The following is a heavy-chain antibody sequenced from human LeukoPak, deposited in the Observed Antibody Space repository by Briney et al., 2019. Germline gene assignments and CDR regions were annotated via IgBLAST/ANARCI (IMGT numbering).Heavy chain of an antibody. Sequence: PGGSLRLSCAGSGFTFSNYAMSWVRQAPGKGLEWVSSISGGGITTYYADSAKGRSTISRDNSKNTMFLQMNSLRVDDTAVYYCPRQSYASGWNPFDHWGQGILVTVSS. D-gene: IGHD6-19*01. CDR1: GFTFSNYA. J-gene: IGHJ4*02. CDR2: ISGGGITT. V-gene: IGHV3-23*01. CDR3: PRQSYASGWNPFDH.